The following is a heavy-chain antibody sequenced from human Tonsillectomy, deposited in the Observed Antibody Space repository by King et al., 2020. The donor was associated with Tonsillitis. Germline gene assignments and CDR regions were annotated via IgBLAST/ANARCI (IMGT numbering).Heavy chain of an antibody. CDR2: IIPIFCTA. CDR3: ARDYGYKYYFDY. D-gene: IGHD5-24*01. CDR1: GGTFSSYA. V-gene: IGHV1-69*06. Sequence: QLVQSGAEVKKPGSSVKVSCKASGGTFSSYAISWVRQAPGQGLEWIGGIIPIFCTANYAQKFQGRVTITADKSTHTAYMELSSLRSEDTAVYYCARDYGYKYYFDYWGQGTLVTVSS. J-gene: IGHJ4*02.